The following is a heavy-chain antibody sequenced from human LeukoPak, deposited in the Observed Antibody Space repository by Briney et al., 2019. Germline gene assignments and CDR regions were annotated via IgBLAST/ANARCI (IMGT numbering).Heavy chain of an antibody. CDR2: IIPIFGTA. V-gene: IGHV1-69*13. J-gene: IGHJ4*02. CDR1: GGTLSSYA. D-gene: IGHD6-6*01. CDR3: ARYSSSSYYFDY. Sequence: ASVKVSCKASGGTLSSYAISWVRQAPGQGLEWMGGIIPIFGTANYAQKFQGRVTITADESMSTAYMELSSLRSEDTAVYYCARYSSSSYYFDYWGQGTLVTVSS.